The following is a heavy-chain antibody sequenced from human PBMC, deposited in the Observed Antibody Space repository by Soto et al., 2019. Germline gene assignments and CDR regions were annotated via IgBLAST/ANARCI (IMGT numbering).Heavy chain of an antibody. D-gene: IGHD1-26*01. CDR1: CGSIRNGDYY. J-gene: IGHJ4*02. CDR3: VTVNLVGAAYYFDY. V-gene: IGHV4-30-4*01. CDR2: VYYIGTT. Sequence: SETMSLTCPVSCGSIRNGDYYCGWFRRPPGKGLEWIGYVYYIGTTYSHPSLNSRVSISVDTSENQFSLRLTSVTAADTAVYYCVTVNLVGAAYYFDYWGPGTLVTVSS.